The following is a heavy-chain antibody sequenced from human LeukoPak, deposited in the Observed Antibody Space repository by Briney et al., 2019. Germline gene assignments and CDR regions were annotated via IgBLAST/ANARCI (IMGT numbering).Heavy chain of an antibody. CDR1: GFILSSYA. Sequence: GGSLSLFCAASGFILSSYAVHWARHARGKGREWVLYIRSSGSTIHHTDSVEGRFTLSRENAKHSLYVHMYSLRAEDTAVYYCASDYGGSSPFDYWGQGALVTVSS. J-gene: IGHJ4*02. CDR3: ASDYGGSSPFDY. D-gene: IGHD4-23*01. CDR2: IRSSGSTI. V-gene: IGHV3-48*03.